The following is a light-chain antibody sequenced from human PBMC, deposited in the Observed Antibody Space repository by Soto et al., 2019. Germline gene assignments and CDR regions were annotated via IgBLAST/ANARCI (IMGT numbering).Light chain of an antibody. Sequence: QSVLTHPPSVSAAPGQKVTISCSGGISNIGSNSVSCYQQLPGTAPKLLIYGNNNRPSGVPARFSGSKSGTSASLAIAGLQAEDEGDYYCQSYDSSLSGYVFGTGTKVTVL. J-gene: IGLJ1*01. CDR1: ISNIGSNS. CDR2: GNN. V-gene: IGLV1-40*01. CDR3: QSYDSSLSGYV.